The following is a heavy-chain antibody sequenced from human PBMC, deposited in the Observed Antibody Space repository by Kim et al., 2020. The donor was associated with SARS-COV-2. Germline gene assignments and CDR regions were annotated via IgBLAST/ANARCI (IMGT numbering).Heavy chain of an antibody. CDR2: INAGNGNT. V-gene: IGHV1-3*01. Sequence: ASVKVSCKASGYTFTSYAMHWVRQAPGQRLEWMGWINAGNGNTKYSQKFQGRVTITRDTSASTAYMELSSLRSEDTAVYYCAISRGSGGSREVFDYWGQGTLVTVSS. CDR1: GYTFTSYA. J-gene: IGHJ4*02. CDR3: AISRGSGGSREVFDY. D-gene: IGHD2-15*01.